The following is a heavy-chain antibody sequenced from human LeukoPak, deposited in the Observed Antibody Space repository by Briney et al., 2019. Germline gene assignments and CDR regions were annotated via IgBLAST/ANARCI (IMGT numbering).Heavy chain of an antibody. J-gene: IGHJ4*02. CDR3: ARHYYDSSGYRRDYYFDY. V-gene: IGHV4-39*01. Sequence: SETLSLACTVSGGPLSSTSDYWGWIRQPPGKGLEWIGSVRYSGTTYYSPSLKSRLTMSVDTSKNQFSLKLSSVTAADTAVYYCARHYYDSSGYRRDYYFDYWGQGTLVTVSS. D-gene: IGHD3-22*01. CDR2: VRYSGTT. CDR1: GGPLSSTSDY.